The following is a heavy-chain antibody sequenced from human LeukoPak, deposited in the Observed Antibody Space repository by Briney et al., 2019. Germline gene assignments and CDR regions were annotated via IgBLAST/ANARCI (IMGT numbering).Heavy chain of an antibody. CDR2: ISSSGGTT. CDR1: GFAFNSYA. D-gene: IGHD3-22*01. J-gene: IGHJ4*02. CDR3: AKDRTYDGSGYDHSPFDY. Sequence: GGSLRLSCAASGFAFNSYAMSWVRQAPGKGLEWVSAISSSGGTTHYADSVKGRFTISRDNSKNTLYLQMNSLRAEDTALYYCAKDRTYDGSGYDHSPFDYWGQGTLVTVSS. V-gene: IGHV3-23*01.